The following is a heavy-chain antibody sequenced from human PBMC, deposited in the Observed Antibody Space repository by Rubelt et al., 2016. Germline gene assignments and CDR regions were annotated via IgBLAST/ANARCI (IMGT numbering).Heavy chain of an antibody. V-gene: IGHV3-33*01. J-gene: IGHJ4*02. CDR3: ARDFSDRLVVGSDSHDY. Sequence: HWVRQAPGKGLEWVAVIWYDGSNKYYADSVKGRFTISRDNSKNTLYLQMNSLRAEDTAVYYCARDFSDRLVVGSDSHDYWGQGTLVTVSS. D-gene: IGHD3-10*01. CDR2: IWYDGSNK.